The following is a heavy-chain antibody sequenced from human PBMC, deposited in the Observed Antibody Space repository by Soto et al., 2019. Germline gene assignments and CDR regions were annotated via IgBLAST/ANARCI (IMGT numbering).Heavy chain of an antibody. CDR2: IIPIFGTA. CDR1: GGTFSSYA. CDR3: ARGVVVVPAAISCWCDP. J-gene: IGHJ5*02. Sequence: QVQLVQSGAEVKKPGSSVKVSCKASGGTFSSYAISWVRQAPGQGLEWMGGIIPIFGTANYAQKFQGRVTITADKSTSTAYMELSSLRSEDTAVYYCARGVVVVPAAISCWCDPWGQGTLVTVSS. V-gene: IGHV1-69*06. D-gene: IGHD2-2*02.